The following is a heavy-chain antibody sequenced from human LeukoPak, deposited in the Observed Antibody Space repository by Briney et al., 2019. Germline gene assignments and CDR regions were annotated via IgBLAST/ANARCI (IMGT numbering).Heavy chain of an antibody. CDR3: ARGRGYSYGYYYYYYGMDV. V-gene: IGHV4-4*02. Sequence: SETLSLTCAVSGRSISSSNWWSWVRPPPGKGLEWIGEIYHSGSTNYNPSLKSRVTISVDKSKNQFSLKLSSVTAADTAVYYCARGRGYSYGYYYYYYGMDVWGQGSTVTVSS. D-gene: IGHD5-18*01. CDR2: IYHSGST. J-gene: IGHJ6*02. CDR1: GRSISSSNW.